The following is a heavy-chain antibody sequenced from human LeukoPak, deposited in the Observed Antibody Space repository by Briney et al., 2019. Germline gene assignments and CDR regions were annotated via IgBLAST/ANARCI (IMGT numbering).Heavy chain of an antibody. D-gene: IGHD2-15*01. J-gene: IGHJ4*02. CDR3: ARVGGGSADY. Sequence: SETLSLTCTVSGYSISSGYYWAWIRQPPGKGLEWIGSIYHSGDTYYNPSLKSRVTISVDTSKNQFSLNLNSLTAADTAVYYCARVGGGSADYWGQGTLVIVPS. CDR2: IYHSGDT. V-gene: IGHV4-38-2*02. CDR1: GYSISSGYY.